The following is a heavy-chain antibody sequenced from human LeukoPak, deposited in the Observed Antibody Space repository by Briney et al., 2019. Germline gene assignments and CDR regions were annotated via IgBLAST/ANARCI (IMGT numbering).Heavy chain of an antibody. D-gene: IGHD1-14*01. V-gene: IGHV3-74*01. Sequence: GGSLRLSCAAAGFTFSSYWMHWVRQVPGKGLVWVARINPGGSSITYADSVKGRFTISRDNAKNTLYLQMDSLRAEDTGVYYCARSNQADDYWGQGTLVTVSS. CDR1: GFTFSSYW. CDR3: ARSNQADDY. J-gene: IGHJ4*02. CDR2: INPGGSSI.